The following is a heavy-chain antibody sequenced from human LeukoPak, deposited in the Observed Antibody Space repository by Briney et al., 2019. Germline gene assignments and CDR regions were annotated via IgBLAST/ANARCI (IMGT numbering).Heavy chain of an antibody. J-gene: IGHJ4*02. D-gene: IGHD4-23*01. V-gene: IGHV4-39*01. CDR2: IYYSGSA. CDR3: ARHWVVTPNY. CDR1: DGSISNSSYY. Sequence: SETLSLTCIVSDGSISNSSYYWGWIRQPPGKGLEWIGSIYYSGSAYYNPSLKSRVTISVDTSKNQFSLKLTSVTAADTAVYYCARHWVVTPNYWGQGTLVTVSS.